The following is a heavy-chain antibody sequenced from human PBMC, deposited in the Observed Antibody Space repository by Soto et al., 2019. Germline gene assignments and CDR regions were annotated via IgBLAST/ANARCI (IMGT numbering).Heavy chain of an antibody. D-gene: IGHD3-22*01. CDR2: IFYSGGT. V-gene: IGHV4-39*01. CDR3: ARQATGYYYGWFDP. CDR1: GGAILDSTYY. J-gene: IGHJ5*02. Sequence: SETLSLTCTLAGGAILDSTYYWAWIRQPPGKGLEWIGTIFYSGGTFYTPSLKSRVTMSVDTSKNQFSLKLTSVTAADTAVYFCARQATGYYYGWFDPWGQGTLVTVS.